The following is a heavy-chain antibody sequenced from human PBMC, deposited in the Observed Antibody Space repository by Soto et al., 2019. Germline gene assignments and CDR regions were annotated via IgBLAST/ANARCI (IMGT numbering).Heavy chain of an antibody. V-gene: IGHV4-59*01. J-gene: IGHJ6*02. CDR1: RGSINTDY. CDR2: LYHTGRA. D-gene: IGHD3-3*01. CDR3: ARYYGSLNV. Sequence: SDTLSLTCTVSRGSINTDYWSWIRHRPGKGLEWIGYLYHTGRATHNHSLKSRVTISIDTSKNQFALKLNSVTAADTAVYYYARYYGSLNVWGQGTTVPVSS.